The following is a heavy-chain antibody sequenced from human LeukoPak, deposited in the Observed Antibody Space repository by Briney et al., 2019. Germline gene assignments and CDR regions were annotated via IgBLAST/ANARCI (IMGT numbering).Heavy chain of an antibody. V-gene: IGHV3-43*02. J-gene: IGHJ6*02. Sequence: GGSLSLSCAASGFTLGAFAMHRVRQAPGKGLERVSLIDKDGRSTYYADSVKGRFTISRDNSKNSLYLQMNSLRTEDTALYYCATWAFYHSLDVWGQGTTVTVSS. D-gene: IGHD1-26*01. CDR2: IDKDGRST. CDR1: GFTLGAFA. CDR3: ATWAFYHSLDV.